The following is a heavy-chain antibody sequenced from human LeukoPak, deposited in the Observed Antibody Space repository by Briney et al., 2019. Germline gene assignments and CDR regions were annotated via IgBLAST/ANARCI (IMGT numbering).Heavy chain of an antibody. Sequence: PGGSLRLSCAASGFTFSSYEMNWVRQPPGKGLEWIGEINRSGSTKYSPSLKSRVTISVDTSKNQFSLKLSSVTAADTAVYYCARDLTGTTSFPFDYWGQGTLVTVSS. CDR1: GFTFSSYE. CDR2: INRSGST. V-gene: IGHV4-34*01. CDR3: ARDLTGTTSFPFDY. D-gene: IGHD1-20*01. J-gene: IGHJ4*02.